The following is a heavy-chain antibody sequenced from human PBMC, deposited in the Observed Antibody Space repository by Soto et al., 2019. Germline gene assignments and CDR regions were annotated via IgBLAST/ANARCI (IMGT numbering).Heavy chain of an antibody. CDR3: ARGYRDCSGGSCYYWFDP. CDR2: INHSGST. V-gene: IGHV4-34*01. CDR1: GWSSSGYY. D-gene: IGHD2-15*01. J-gene: IGHJ5*02. Sequence: SETLSHTCAVYGWSSSGYYWSGIRQPPGKGLEWIGEINHSGSTNYNPSLKSRVTISVDTSKNQFSLKLSSVTAADTAVYYCARGYRDCSGGSCYYWFDPWGQGTLVS.